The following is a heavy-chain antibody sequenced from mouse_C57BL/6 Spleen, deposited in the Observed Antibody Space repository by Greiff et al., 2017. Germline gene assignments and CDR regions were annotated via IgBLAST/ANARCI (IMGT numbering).Heavy chain of an antibody. V-gene: IGHV1-69*01. CDR3: ARGDYYGSTFDY. CDR1: GYTFTSYW. Sequence: VQLQQPGAELVMPGASVKLSCKASGYTFTSYWMHWVKQRPGQGLEWIGEIDPSDSYTNYNQKFKGKSTLTVDKSSSTAYMQLSSLTSEDSAVYCCARGDYYGSTFDYWGQGTTLTVSS. J-gene: IGHJ2*01. CDR2: IDPSDSYT. D-gene: IGHD1-1*01.